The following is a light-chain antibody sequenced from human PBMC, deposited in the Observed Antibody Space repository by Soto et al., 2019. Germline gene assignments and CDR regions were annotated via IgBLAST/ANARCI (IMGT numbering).Light chain of an antibody. Sequence: QSALTQPASVSGSPGQSITISCTGSSSDVGGHDYVSWYQQHPAKAPKLMIYEVSNRPSWVSNRFSGSKSGNTASLTISGLQAEDEADYYCCSYTSITTPHPVFGGGTKLTVL. CDR1: SSDVGGHDY. V-gene: IGLV2-14*03. CDR3: CSYTSITTPHPV. J-gene: IGLJ2*01. CDR2: EVS.